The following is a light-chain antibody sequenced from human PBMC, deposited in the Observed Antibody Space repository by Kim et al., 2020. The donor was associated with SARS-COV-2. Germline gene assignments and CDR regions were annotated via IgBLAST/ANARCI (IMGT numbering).Light chain of an antibody. CDR3: ATWDDSLIGPV. Sequence: QAVVTQPPSASGTPGQRVTISCSGSSSNIGSNTVNWYQQLPGTATKLLIYGNNQRPSGVPDRFSGSKSGSSASLAISGLQSEDEARYYCATWDDSLIGPVFGGGTQLTVL. CDR2: GNN. J-gene: IGLJ3*02. V-gene: IGLV1-44*01. CDR1: SSNIGSNT.